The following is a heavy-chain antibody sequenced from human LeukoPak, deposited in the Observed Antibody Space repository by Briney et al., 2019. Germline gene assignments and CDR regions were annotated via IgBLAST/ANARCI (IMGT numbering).Heavy chain of an antibody. V-gene: IGHV1-2*02. CDR3: ARDLSFIGYYFDY. CDR2: INPNSGGT. D-gene: IGHD2-15*01. J-gene: IGHJ4*02. Sequence: ASVKVSCKASGYTFTGYYMHWLRQAPGQGLEWMGRINPNSGGTNYAQKFQGRVTMTRDTSISTAYMELSRLRSDDTAVYYCARDLSFIGYYFDYWGQGTLVTVSS. CDR1: GYTFTGYY.